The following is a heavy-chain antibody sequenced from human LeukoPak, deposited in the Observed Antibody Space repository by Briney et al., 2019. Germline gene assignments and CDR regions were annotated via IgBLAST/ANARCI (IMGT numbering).Heavy chain of an antibody. CDR2: IYYSGST. J-gene: IGHJ5*02. CDR3: AVTKTTVNWFDP. CDR1: GGSISSYY. Sequence: PSETLSLTCTVSGGSISSYYWSWIRQPPGKGPEWIGYIYYSGSTNYNPSLKSRVTISVDTSKNQFSLKLSSVTAADTAVYYCAVTKTTVNWFDPWGQGTLVTVSS. D-gene: IGHD4-17*01. V-gene: IGHV4-59*01.